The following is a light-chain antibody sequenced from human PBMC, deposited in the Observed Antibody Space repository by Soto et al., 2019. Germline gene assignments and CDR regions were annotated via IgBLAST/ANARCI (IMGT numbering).Light chain of an antibody. V-gene: IGLV4-69*01. J-gene: IGLJ2*01. CDR2: LNSDGSH. CDR3: QTWDTGIRV. Sequence: QLVLTQSPSASASLGASVKLTCTLSSGHSNYVIAWHQQQPEKGPRYLMKLNSDGSHSKGDGIPDRFSGSSSGAERYLTICSLQSEDEADYYCQTWDTGIRVFGGGTKLTVL. CDR1: SGHSNYV.